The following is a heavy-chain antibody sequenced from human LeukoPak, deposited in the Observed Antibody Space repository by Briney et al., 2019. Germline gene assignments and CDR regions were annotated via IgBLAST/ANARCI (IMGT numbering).Heavy chain of an antibody. CDR3: ARSTYYYDSSGYYYVGAFDI. Sequence: GGSLRLSCAASGFTFSDYYMSWIRQAPGKGLEWVSYISSSGSTTYYADSVKGRFTISRDNAKNSLYLQMNSLRAEDTAVYYCARSTYYYDSSGYYYVGAFDIWGQGTMVTVSS. V-gene: IGHV3-11*04. CDR1: GFTFSDYY. CDR2: ISSSGSTT. D-gene: IGHD3-22*01. J-gene: IGHJ3*02.